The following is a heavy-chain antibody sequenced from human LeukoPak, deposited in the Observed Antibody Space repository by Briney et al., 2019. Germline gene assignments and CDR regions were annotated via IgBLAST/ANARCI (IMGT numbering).Heavy chain of an antibody. CDR1: GFTFSSYA. D-gene: IGHD6-13*01. Sequence: GGSLRLSCAASGFTFSSYAMHWVRQAPGKGLEWVAVISHDGSNKYYADSVKGRFTISRDNSKNTLYLQMNSLRAEDTAVYYCARGGAAAGIPADYWGQGTLVTVSS. V-gene: IGHV3-30-3*01. CDR3: ARGGAAAGIPADY. J-gene: IGHJ4*02. CDR2: ISHDGSNK.